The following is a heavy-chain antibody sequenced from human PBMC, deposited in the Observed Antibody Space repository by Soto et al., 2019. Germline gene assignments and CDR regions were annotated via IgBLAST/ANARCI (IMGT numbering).Heavy chain of an antibody. D-gene: IGHD3-22*01. Sequence: SETLSLTCTVSGGSVSSGSDYWSWIRQPPGKGLEWIGYIYYSGSTNYNPSLKSRVTISVDTSKNQFSLKLSSVTAADTAVYYCATYDSSDYYSGSPIGWFDPWGQGTLVTVSS. CDR2: IYYSGST. CDR1: GGSVSSGSDY. J-gene: IGHJ5*02. V-gene: IGHV4-61*01. CDR3: ATYDSSDYYSGSPIGWFDP.